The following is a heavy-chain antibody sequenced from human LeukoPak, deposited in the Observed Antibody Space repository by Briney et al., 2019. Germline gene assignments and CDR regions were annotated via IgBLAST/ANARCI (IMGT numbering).Heavy chain of an antibody. D-gene: IGHD1-26*01. Sequence: SETLSLTCTVSGGSISSYYWSWIRQPPGKGLEWIGYIYYSGSTNYNPSLKSRVTISVDTSRNQFSLKLSSVTAADTAVYYCARNEVGATGGNYWGQGTLVTVSS. V-gene: IGHV4-59*01. CDR1: GGSISSYY. J-gene: IGHJ4*02. CDR3: ARNEVGATGGNY. CDR2: IYYSGST.